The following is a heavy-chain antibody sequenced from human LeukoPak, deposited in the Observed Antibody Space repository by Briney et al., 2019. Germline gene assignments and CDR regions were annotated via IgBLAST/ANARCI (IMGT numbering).Heavy chain of an antibody. CDR3: ARDPATYYYGSGSYSVDY. J-gene: IGHJ4*02. V-gene: IGHV3-21*01. Sequence: GGSLRLSCAASGFTFSSYSMNWVRQAPGKGLEWVSSISSSSSYIYYADSVKGRFTISRDNAKNSLYLQMNSLRAEDTAVYYCARDPATYYYGSGSYSVDYWGQGTLVTVSS. D-gene: IGHD3-10*01. CDR2: ISSSSSYI. CDR1: GFTFSSYS.